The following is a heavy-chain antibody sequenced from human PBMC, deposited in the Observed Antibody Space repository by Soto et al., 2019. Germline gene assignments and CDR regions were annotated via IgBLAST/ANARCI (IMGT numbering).Heavy chain of an antibody. Sequence: QVKLEQSGGEVKKPGASVKVSCKASGYTFLSYGITWVRQAPGQGLEWMGWVSGYNGHTNYAQKFQGRATMTRDMSTATAYLDLRNLRSDDTAVYYCAILVAPTSSETWFAPWGQGTLVTVSA. CDR2: VSGYNGHT. J-gene: IGHJ5*02. D-gene: IGHD1-26*01. CDR3: AILVAPTSSETWFAP. V-gene: IGHV1-18*01. CDR1: GYTFLSYG.